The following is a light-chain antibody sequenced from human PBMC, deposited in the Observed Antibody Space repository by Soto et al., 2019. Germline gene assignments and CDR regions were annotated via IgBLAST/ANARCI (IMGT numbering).Light chain of an antibody. Sequence: QSVLTQPPSVSGAPGQRVTISCTGSSSNIGAGYDVHWYQRLPGTAPKVLIYGNNNRPPGVPDRCSGSKSGTSSSLAITGLQAEDEADYYCQSYDSSLSGSQVFRTGTQLTVL. CDR1: SSNIGAGYD. CDR2: GNN. V-gene: IGLV1-40*01. CDR3: QSYDSSLSGSQV. J-gene: IGLJ1*01.